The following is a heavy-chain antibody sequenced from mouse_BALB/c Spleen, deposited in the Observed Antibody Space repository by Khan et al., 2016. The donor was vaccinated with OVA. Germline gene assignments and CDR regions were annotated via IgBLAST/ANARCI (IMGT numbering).Heavy chain of an antibody. CDR3: ARQPYYHYNVMDY. V-gene: IGHV2-6-1*01. J-gene: IGHJ4*01. CDR1: GFSLTNYG. Sequence: QVQLKESGPGLVAPSQSLSITCTISGFSLTNYGVHWVRQPPGKGLEWLVVIWSDGGTIYNSALKSRLTITKDNSKSQVFLKMNSLQTDDTAIYFCARQPYYHYNVMDYWGQGTSVTVSS. D-gene: IGHD2-10*01. CDR2: IWSDGGT.